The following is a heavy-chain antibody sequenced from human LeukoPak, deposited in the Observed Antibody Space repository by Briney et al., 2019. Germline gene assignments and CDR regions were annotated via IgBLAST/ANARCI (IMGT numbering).Heavy chain of an antibody. CDR2: INPSGGST. Sequence: ASVKVSCKASGYTFTSYYMHWVRQAPGQGLEWMGIINPSGGSTSYAQKFQGRVTMTRDMSTSTVYMELSSLRSEDTAVYYCARNRCSSTSCYLPPSFDPWGQGTLVTLPS. D-gene: IGHD2-2*01. V-gene: IGHV1-46*01. J-gene: IGHJ5*02. CDR3: ARNRCSSTSCYLPPSFDP. CDR1: GYTFTSYY.